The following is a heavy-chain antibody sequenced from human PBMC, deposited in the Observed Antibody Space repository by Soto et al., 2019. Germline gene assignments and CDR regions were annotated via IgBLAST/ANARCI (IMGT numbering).Heavy chain of an antibody. J-gene: IGHJ6*02. D-gene: IGHD3-22*01. V-gene: IGHV4-61*01. CDR1: GGSVSSGSYY. CDR2: IYYSGST. Sequence: QVQLQESGPGLVKPSETLSLTCTVSGGSVSSGSYYWSWIRQPPGKGLEWIGYIYYSGSTNYNPSLKRRVTISLDTSKNQFSRMLSSVTAADTAVYYYAREPKPYYYDSSGYYHDSYYYGMDVWGQGTTVTASS. CDR3: AREPKPYYYDSSGYYHDSYYYGMDV.